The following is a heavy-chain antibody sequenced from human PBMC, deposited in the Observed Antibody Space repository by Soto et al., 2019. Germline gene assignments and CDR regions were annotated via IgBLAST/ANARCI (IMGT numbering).Heavy chain of an antibody. CDR1: GFTFSAYG. V-gene: IGHV3-30*18. J-gene: IGHJ6*02. CDR2: ISHDGSSK. CDR3: AKDMDQMLSPQSDYYYAYVMDV. Sequence: GGSLRLSCAASGFTFSAYGMHWVRQAPGKGLEWVAIISHDGSSKYFEDSVKGRFTISRDNSKRTLYLQVDSLRAEDTAVYWCAKDMDQMLSPQSDYYYAYVMDVWGQGTTVTVSS. D-gene: IGHD2-2*01.